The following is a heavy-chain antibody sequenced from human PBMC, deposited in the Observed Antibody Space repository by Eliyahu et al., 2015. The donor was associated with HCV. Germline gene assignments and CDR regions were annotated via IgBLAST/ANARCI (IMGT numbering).Heavy chain of an antibody. CDR3: ARGDAVFDY. Sequence: QVQLQQSGPGLVKPSQTFTLTCAISGGGSSNSSAVGIGXRQSPSRGLEWLGKTYYRSKWYNHYAVSVKSRMTINPDTSKNHFSLQLSSVTPEDTAIYYCARGDAVFDYWGQGTLVTVSS. CDR2: TYYRSKWYN. CDR1: GGGSSNSSAV. D-gene: IGHD2-21*02. V-gene: IGHV6-1*01. J-gene: IGHJ4*02.